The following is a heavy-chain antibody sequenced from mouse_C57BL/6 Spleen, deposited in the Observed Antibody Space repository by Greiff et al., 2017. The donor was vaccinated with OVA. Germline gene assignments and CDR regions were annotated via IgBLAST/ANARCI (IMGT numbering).Heavy chain of an antibody. J-gene: IGHJ2*01. CDR2: IYPGDGDT. Sequence: QVQLKESGAELVKPGASVKISCKASGYAFGSYWMNWVKQRPGKGLEWIGQIYPGDGDTNYNGKFKGKATLTADKSSSTAYMQLSSLTSEDSAVYFCARRGDGYKGVYFDYWGQGTTLTVSS. D-gene: IGHD2-3*01. CDR1: GYAFGSYW. CDR3: ARRGDGYKGVYFDY. V-gene: IGHV1-80*01.